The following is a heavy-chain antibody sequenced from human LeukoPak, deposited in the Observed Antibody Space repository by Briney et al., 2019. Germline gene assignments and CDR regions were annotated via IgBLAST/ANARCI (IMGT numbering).Heavy chain of an antibody. CDR2: IYYSGST. V-gene: IGHV4-31*03. D-gene: IGHD3-9*01. CDR1: GGSISSGGYY. J-gene: IGHJ4*02. Sequence: LSETLSLTCTVSGGSISSGGYYWSWIRQHPGKGLGWIGYIYYSGSTYYNPSLKSRVTISVDTSKNQFSLKLSSVTAADTAVYYCARASDILTGYQSYYFDYWGQGTLVTASS. CDR3: ARASDILTGYQSYYFDY.